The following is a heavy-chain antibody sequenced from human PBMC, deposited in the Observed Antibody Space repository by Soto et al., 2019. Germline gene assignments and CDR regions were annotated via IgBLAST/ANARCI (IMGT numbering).Heavy chain of an antibody. CDR2: IIPIFGTA. J-gene: IGHJ2*01. Sequence: QVQLVQSGAEVKKPGSSVTVSSKASAGTFSSYTISWVRQAPGQGLEWMGRIIPIFGTANYAQKFQGRVTITADESTSTAYMELSSLRSEDTAVYYCARGNHRWLQLWYFDLWGRGTLVTVSS. D-gene: IGHD5-12*01. CDR3: ARGNHRWLQLWYFDL. V-gene: IGHV1-69*12. CDR1: AGTFSSYT.